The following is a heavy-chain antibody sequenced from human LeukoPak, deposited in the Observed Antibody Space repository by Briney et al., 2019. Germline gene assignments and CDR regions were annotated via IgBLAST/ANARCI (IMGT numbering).Heavy chain of an antibody. CDR3: ASYYDILTGYYTFDY. Sequence: GGSLRPSCAASGFTFSSYRMNWVRQAPGKGLEWVSSISSSSSYIYYADSVKGRFTISRDNAKNSLYLQMNSLRAEDTAVYYCASYYDILTGYYTFDYWGQGTLVTVSS. V-gene: IGHV3-21*01. CDR1: GFTFSSYR. CDR2: ISSSSSYI. D-gene: IGHD3-9*01. J-gene: IGHJ4*02.